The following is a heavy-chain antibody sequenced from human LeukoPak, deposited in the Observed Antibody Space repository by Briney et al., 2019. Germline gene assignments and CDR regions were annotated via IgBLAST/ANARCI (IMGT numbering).Heavy chain of an antibody. V-gene: IGHV3-53*01. D-gene: IGHD3-22*01. Sequence: GGSLRLSCAASGFTVSSNDMSWVRQAPGKGLECISVIYSGGSTDYADSVKGRLTISRDNSKNTLYLQMNSLRAEDTAVYYCARDTGAYYDSGGLDYWGQGTLVTVSS. CDR3: ARDTGAYYDSGGLDY. CDR2: IYSGGST. CDR1: GFTVSSND. J-gene: IGHJ4*02.